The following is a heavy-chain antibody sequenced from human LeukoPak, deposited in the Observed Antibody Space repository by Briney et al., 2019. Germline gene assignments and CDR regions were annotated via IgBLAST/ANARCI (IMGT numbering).Heavy chain of an antibody. CDR2: ISSSSYI. V-gene: IGHV3-21*01. J-gene: IGHJ4*02. Sequence: GGSLRLSCAASGFNFRSYTMNWVRQAPGKGLEWVSSISSSSYIYSADSVKGRFTLSRDNAKDSVFLQMNSLRAEDTAVYYCARGRPVYYGSGSYVLDYWGQGTLVTVSS. CDR1: GFNFRSYT. D-gene: IGHD3-10*01. CDR3: ARGRPVYYGSGSYVLDY.